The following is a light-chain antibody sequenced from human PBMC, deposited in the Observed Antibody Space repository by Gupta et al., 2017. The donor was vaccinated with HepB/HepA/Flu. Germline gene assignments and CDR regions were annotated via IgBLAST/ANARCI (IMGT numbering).Light chain of an antibody. CDR3: QSSDHNSHVV. CDR1: SGSIARNY. V-gene: IGLV6-57*03. CDR2: EDD. J-gene: IGLJ2*01. Sequence: FMLTQPHSVSESPGKPITISCTRNSGSIARNYVQCYQQRPGSAPTIVISEDDQRPSGVPDRFSGSIDSSSNSASLPXSXLKTEDXADYYCQSSDHNSHVVFGGGTKLTVL.